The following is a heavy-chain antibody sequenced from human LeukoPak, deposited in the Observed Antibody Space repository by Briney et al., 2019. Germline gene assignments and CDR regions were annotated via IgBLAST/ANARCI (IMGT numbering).Heavy chain of an antibody. J-gene: IGHJ6*03. Sequence: PRGSLRLSCAASGFTFSSYGLNWVRQAPGKGLEWVSAISGSGDSTYYADSVKGRFTISRDNSKNTLYLQTNSLRAEDTAVYYCAKAFRGLREYYYYMDVWGKGTTVTVSS. CDR3: AKAFRGLREYYYYMDV. V-gene: IGHV3-23*01. D-gene: IGHD3-16*01. CDR1: GFTFSSYG. CDR2: ISGSGDST.